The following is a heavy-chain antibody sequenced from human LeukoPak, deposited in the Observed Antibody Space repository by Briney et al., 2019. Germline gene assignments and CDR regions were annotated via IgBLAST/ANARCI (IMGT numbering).Heavy chain of an antibody. D-gene: IGHD3-10*01. CDR3: ARGGYYGSGNDFRFDP. CDR1: GYSISSGYY. J-gene: IGHJ5*02. V-gene: IGHV4-38-2*02. CDR2: IYHSGST. Sequence: ETLSLTCTVSGYSISSGYYWGWIRQPPGKGLEWIGSIYHSGSTYYNPSLKSRVTISVDTSKNQFSLKLSSVTAADTAVYYCARGGYYGSGNDFRFDPWGQGTLVTVSS.